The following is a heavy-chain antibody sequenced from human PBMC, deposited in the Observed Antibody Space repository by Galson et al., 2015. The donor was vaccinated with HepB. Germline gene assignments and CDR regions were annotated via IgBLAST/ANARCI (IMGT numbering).Heavy chain of an antibody. D-gene: IGHD6-13*01. CDR3: ARPGAIAAAGTDGDRGDHPLTAFAFDI. CDR1: GYSFTSYW. Sequence: QSGAEVKKPGESLRISCTGSGYSFTSYWISWVRQMPGKGLEWMGRIDPSDSYTNYSPSFQGHVTISADKSISTAYLQWSSLKASDTAMYYCARPGAIAAAGTDGDRGDHPLTAFAFDIWGQGTMVTVSS. CDR2: IDPSDSYT. J-gene: IGHJ3*02. V-gene: IGHV5-10-1*01.